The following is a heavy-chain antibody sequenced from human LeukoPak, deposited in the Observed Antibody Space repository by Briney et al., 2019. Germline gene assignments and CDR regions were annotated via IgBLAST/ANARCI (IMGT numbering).Heavy chain of an antibody. CDR2: INHSGST. Sequence: SETLSLTCAVYGGSFSGYYWSWIRQPPGKGLEWIGEINHSGSTNYNPSPKSRVTISVDTSKNQFSLKLSSVTAADTAVYYCARQTAVAAIYWYFDLWGRGTLVTVSS. D-gene: IGHD6-19*01. CDR3: ARQTAVAAIYWYFDL. V-gene: IGHV4-34*01. J-gene: IGHJ2*01. CDR1: GGSFSGYY.